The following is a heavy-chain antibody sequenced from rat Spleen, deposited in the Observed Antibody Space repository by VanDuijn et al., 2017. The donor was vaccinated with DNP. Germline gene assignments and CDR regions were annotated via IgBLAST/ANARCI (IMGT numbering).Heavy chain of an antibody. CDR1: GFTFSDYY. CDR2: IRYDGGST. J-gene: IGHJ2*01. CDR3: VRWNSGHFDY. Sequence: EVQLVESGGGLVQPGRSLKLFCAASGFTFSDYYMAWVRQAPTKGLEWVAYIRYDGGSTYYPDSVKGRFTISRDNAENTVYLQMNSLRSEDMATYYCVRWNSGHFDYWGQGVMVTVSS. V-gene: IGHV5-22*01. D-gene: IGHD4-3*01.